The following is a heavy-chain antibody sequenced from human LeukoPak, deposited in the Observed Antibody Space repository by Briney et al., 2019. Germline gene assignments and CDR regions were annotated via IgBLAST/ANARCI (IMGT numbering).Heavy chain of an antibody. V-gene: IGHV4-61*02. Sequence: SQTLSLTCTVSGGSISSGSYYWSWIRQPAGKGLEWIGRIYTSGSTNYNPSLRSRVTMSVDTSKNQFSLKLNSVTAADAAVYYCARAGNRIYSGYLDYWGQGTLVTVSS. D-gene: IGHD1-26*01. CDR3: ARAGNRIYSGYLDY. CDR2: IYTSGST. CDR1: GGSISSGSYY. J-gene: IGHJ4*02.